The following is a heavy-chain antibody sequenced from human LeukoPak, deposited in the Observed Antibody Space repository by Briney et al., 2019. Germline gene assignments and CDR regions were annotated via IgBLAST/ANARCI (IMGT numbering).Heavy chain of an antibody. V-gene: IGHV1-2*02. CDR1: GYTFTGYY. J-gene: IGHJ4*02. CDR3: ARDSSGIFDLHY. Sequence: ASVKVSCKASGYTFTGYYLHWVRQAPGQGLEWMGWNNSNSGDANYAQKFQGRVTMTRDTSISTAYIELPSLRSDDTAVYYCARDSSGIFDLHYWGQGTLVTVSS. CDR2: NNSNSGDA. D-gene: IGHD6-13*01.